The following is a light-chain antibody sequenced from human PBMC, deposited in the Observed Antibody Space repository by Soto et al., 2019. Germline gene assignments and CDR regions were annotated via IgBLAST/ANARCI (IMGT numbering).Light chain of an antibody. CDR1: NSHIGRYKF. V-gene: IGLV2-14*01. CDR2: EGT. J-gene: IGLJ2*01. Sequence: QSALTQPASVSGSPGQSITISCTGTNSHIGRYKFVSWFQQHPGKAPKLMIFEGTNRPSGVSNRFSGSKSGNTASLTISGLQAEDEAIYFCSSSTNTNTLVIFGGGTKVTVL. CDR3: SSSTNTNTLVI.